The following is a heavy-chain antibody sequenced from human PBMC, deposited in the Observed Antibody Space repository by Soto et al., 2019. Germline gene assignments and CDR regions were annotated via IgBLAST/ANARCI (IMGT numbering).Heavy chain of an antibody. CDR2: INDSGNI. V-gene: IGHV4-34*01. CDR1: GGSFSGYQ. Sequence: QVQLQQWGAGLLKPSETLSLTCADYGGSFSGYQWSWIRQTPGKGLEWIGEINDSGNINYNPSLKSRVTILIDTPKKQISLKLSSVTAADTAVYYCARGLILWFGELSRRGGYYYYMDVWGKGTTVTVSS. CDR3: ARGLILWFGELSRRGGYYYYMDV. J-gene: IGHJ6*03. D-gene: IGHD3-10*01.